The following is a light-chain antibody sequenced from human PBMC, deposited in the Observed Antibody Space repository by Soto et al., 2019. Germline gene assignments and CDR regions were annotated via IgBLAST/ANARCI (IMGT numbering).Light chain of an antibody. V-gene: IGLV1-40*01. J-gene: IGLJ3*02. CDR3: QAYDYTLTASV. CDR1: TSNLGAGYD. CDR2: GNR. Sequence: QAVVTQPPSVSGAPGQRVTLSCTGNTSNLGAGYDVHWYQQLPGAAPKLVIFGNRNRPSGVPERFSGSKSDTSASLAITGLQAEDEADYYCQAYDYTLTASVFGGGTQLTVL.